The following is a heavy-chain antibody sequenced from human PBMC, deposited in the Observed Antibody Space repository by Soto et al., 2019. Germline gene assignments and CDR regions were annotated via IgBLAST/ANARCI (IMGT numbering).Heavy chain of an antibody. J-gene: IGHJ5*02. CDR3: AREFCSGGNCYTYYFDP. V-gene: IGHV3-74*01. D-gene: IGHD2-15*01. CDR1: GLTFNRYW. CDR2: INTDGTNS. Sequence: GGALRLSCAASGLTFNRYWMHWVRHAPGKGLVWVSHINTDGTNSNYADSVKGRFTISRDNAKSTLFLQMNSLRDEDTAVYYCAREFCSGGNCYTYYFDPWGQG.